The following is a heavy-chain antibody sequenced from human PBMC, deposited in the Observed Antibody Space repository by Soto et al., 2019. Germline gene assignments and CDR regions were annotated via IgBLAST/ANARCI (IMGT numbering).Heavy chain of an antibody. J-gene: IGHJ6*02. V-gene: IGHV3-7*01. CDR2: IKEDGSEK. CDR3: ASLGRHG. D-gene: IGHD3-16*01. CDR1: GFSFSDSW. Sequence: GGSRRLSCAASGFSFSDSWMDWVRQAPGKGPEWVANIKEDGSEKNYVDSVKGRFTISRDNAKNSLYLQMNSLRAEDTAVYYCASLGRHGWGQGSTVIVSS.